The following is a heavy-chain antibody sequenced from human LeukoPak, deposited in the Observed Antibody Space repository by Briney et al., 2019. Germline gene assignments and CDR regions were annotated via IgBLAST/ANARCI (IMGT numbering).Heavy chain of an antibody. J-gene: IGHJ4*02. CDR2: ISGSGGST. CDR3: AKEYYYDSSGYNDYFAY. Sequence: GGSLRLSCAASGFTFSSYAMSWVRQAPGKGLEWVSAISGSGGSTYYADSVKGRFTISRDNSKNTLYLQMNSLRAEDTAVYYCAKEYYYDSSGYNDYFAYWGQGTLVTVSS. CDR1: GFTFSSYA. D-gene: IGHD3-22*01. V-gene: IGHV3-23*01.